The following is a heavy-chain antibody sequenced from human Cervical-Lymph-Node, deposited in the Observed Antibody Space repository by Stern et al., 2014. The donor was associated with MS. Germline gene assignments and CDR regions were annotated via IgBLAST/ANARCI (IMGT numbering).Heavy chain of an antibody. Sequence: EVQLVQSGAEVKEPGATVKISCKVSGYTFIDYYLHWVRQAPGKGLEWMGLVDPKDGATKLSERFQDRFTIPADTSIATAYMDLSGLRSEDTAIYYCTSRNFGPWGQGTLVTVSS. CDR2: VDPKDGAT. CDR1: GYTFIDYY. J-gene: IGHJ5*02. V-gene: IGHV1-69-2*01. CDR3: TSRNFGP.